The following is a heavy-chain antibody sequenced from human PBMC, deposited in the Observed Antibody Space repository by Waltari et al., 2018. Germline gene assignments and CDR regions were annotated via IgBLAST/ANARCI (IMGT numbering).Heavy chain of an antibody. CDR1: EFTFSSYA. D-gene: IGHD3-22*01. V-gene: IGHV3-30*04. CDR2: ISNNERNI. J-gene: IGHJ6*02. CDR3: ARDYCDRTNCHGMDV. Sequence: QVQLVESGGGVVQPGRSLRLSCAASEFTFSSYAMHWVRQAPGKGLEWGAVISNNERNIYYVDSVKGRFTISRDNSKKMLYLQMNNLRPEDTAVYYCARDYCDRTNCHGMDVWGQGTTVTVSS.